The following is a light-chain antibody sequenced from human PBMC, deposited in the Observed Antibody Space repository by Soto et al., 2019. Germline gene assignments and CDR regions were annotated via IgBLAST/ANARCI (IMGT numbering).Light chain of an antibody. CDR3: SSYTITSTYV. CDR2: EVS. V-gene: IGLV2-14*01. Sequence: ALTQPASVSGSPGQSITISCTGTSSDVGGYNYVSWYQQHPGKAPKLMIYEVSERPSGVSNRFSGSKSGNTASLTISGLQAEDEADYYCSSYTITSTYVFGTGTKVTVL. J-gene: IGLJ1*01. CDR1: SSDVGGYNY.